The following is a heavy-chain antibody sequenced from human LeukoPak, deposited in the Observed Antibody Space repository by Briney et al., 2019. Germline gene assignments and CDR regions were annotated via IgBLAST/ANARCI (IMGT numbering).Heavy chain of an antibody. Sequence: ASVKVSCKASGYTFTGYYMHWVRQAPGQGLEWMGWINPNSGGTNYAQKFQGRVTMTSDTSISTAYMELSRLRSDDTAVYYCASTGYCSGGSCYVPNWFDPWGQGTLVTVSS. J-gene: IGHJ5*02. CDR3: ASTGYCSGGSCYVPNWFDP. V-gene: IGHV1-2*02. CDR2: INPNSGGT. D-gene: IGHD2-15*01. CDR1: GYTFTGYY.